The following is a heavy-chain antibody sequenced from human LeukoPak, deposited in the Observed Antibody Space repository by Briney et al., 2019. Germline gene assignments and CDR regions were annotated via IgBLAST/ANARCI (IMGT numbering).Heavy chain of an antibody. Sequence: SQTLSLTCAVSGDSLSNNNAAWNWIRRSPSRGLEWLGSTYYRSNWYSDYTISEMGRMSITADPSKTQFSLLLRSVPPQDPAMYYCTRYDWNAGRFDPWGQGTLVTVSS. CDR2: TYYRSNWYS. D-gene: IGHD1-20*01. CDR1: GDSLSNNNAA. J-gene: IGHJ5*02. CDR3: TRYDWNAGRFDP. V-gene: IGHV6-1*01.